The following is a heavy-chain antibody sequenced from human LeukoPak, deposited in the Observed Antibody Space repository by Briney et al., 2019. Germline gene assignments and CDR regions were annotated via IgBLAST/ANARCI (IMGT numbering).Heavy chain of an antibody. CDR3: ARVHSAGTVALII. CDR1: GYTFTGYY. Sequence: ASVKVSCKASGYTFTGYYMHWVRQAPGQGLEWMGWINPNSGGTNYAQKFQGRVTMTRDTSISTAYMELSRLRSDDTAVYYCARVHSAGTVALIIWGQGTLVTVPS. CDR2: INPNSGGT. V-gene: IGHV1-2*02. J-gene: IGHJ4*02. D-gene: IGHD2-15*01.